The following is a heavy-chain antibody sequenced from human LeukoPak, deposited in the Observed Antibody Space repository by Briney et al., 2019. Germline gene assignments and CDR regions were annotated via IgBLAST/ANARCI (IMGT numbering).Heavy chain of an antibody. Sequence: SETLSLTCTVSGGSIRSSSYYWGWIRQPPGKGLEWIGSIYYSGSTYYNPSLKSRVTISVDTSKNQFSLKLSSVTAADTAVYYCARAYSSGWTEAFDIWGQGTMVTVSS. D-gene: IGHD6-19*01. J-gene: IGHJ3*02. V-gene: IGHV4-39*07. CDR2: IYYSGST. CDR3: ARAYSSGWTEAFDI. CDR1: GGSIRSSSYY.